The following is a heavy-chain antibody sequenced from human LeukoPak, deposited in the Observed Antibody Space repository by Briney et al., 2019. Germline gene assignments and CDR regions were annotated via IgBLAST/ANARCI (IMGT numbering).Heavy chain of an antibody. CDR3: AKETYYDSRSFDY. V-gene: IGHV3-23*01. Sequence: GTLRLSCAASGFTFSSYGMSWVRQAPGKGLEWVSSISGSGGSTYYADSVKGRFTISRDNSKNTLYLQMNSLRAEDTAVYYCAKETYYDSRSFDYWGQGTLVTVSS. CDR1: GFTFSSYG. D-gene: IGHD3-22*01. J-gene: IGHJ4*02. CDR2: ISGSGGST.